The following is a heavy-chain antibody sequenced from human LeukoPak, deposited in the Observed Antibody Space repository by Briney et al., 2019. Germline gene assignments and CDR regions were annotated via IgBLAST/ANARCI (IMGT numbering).Heavy chain of an antibody. CDR2: INPNSGGT. Sequence: ASVKVSCKASGYTFTGYYMHWVRQAPGQGLEWMGWINPNSGGTNYAQKFQGRVTMTRDTSISTAYMELSRLRSDDTAVYYCAADRRMGSVYWYFDLWGRGTLVTVSS. J-gene: IGHJ2*01. CDR3: AADRRMGSVYWYFDL. CDR1: GYTFTGYY. V-gene: IGHV1-2*02. D-gene: IGHD1-26*01.